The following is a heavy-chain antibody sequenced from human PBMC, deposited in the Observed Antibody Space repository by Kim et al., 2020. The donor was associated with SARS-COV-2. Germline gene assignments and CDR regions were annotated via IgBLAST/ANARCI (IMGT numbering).Heavy chain of an antibody. Sequence: VKGRFTSSSDNSKNTLYLQMNSLRAEDTAVYYCAKVPSVWSGYSYYYFDYWGQGTLVTVSS. CDR3: AKVPSVWSGYSYYYFDY. D-gene: IGHD3-3*01. V-gene: IGHV3-23*01. J-gene: IGHJ4*02.